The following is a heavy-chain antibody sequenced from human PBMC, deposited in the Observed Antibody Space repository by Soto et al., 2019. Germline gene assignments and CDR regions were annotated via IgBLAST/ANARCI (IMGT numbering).Heavy chain of an antibody. J-gene: IGHJ6*02. V-gene: IGHV3-15*01. CDR3: TTDIGYHDYAYYGMDV. D-gene: IGHD5-18*01. CDR1: GFTFSNAC. Sequence: EVQLVESGGGLVKPWGSLRLSCAASGFTFSNACMSWVRQAPGKGLEWVGRIKNKTDGGTTDYAAPVKGRFTISRDDSKNTLYLQRISLKTEDTAVSYCTTDIGYHDYAYYGMDVWGHGTTVTVS. CDR2: IKNKTDGGTT.